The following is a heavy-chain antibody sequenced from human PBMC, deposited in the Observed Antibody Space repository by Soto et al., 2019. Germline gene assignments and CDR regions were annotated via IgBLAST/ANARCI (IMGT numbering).Heavy chain of an antibody. Sequence: PGGSLRLSCAASGFTFSSYGMHWVRQAPGKGLEWVAVISYDGSNKYYADSVKGRFTISRDNSKNTLYLQMNSLRAEDTAVYYCAKDEGATPYWGQGTLVTVSS. D-gene: IGHD1-26*01. CDR1: GFTFSSYG. CDR3: AKDEGATPY. J-gene: IGHJ4*02. V-gene: IGHV3-30*18. CDR2: ISYDGSNK.